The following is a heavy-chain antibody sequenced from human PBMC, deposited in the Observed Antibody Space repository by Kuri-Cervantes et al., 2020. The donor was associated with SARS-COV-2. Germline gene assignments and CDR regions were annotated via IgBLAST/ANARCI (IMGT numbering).Heavy chain of an antibody. J-gene: IGHJ4*02. CDR2: ISGSGSYI. CDR1: GFTFSDYY. D-gene: IGHD4-23*01. CDR3: ARGKAYNIYGGNALDY. V-gene: IGHV3-11*04. Sequence: GESLKISCAASGFTFSDYYMSWIRQAPGKALEWVSSISGSGSYIYYADSAKGRFTISKESGENSLYLHMNSLRVEDTAVYYCARGKAYNIYGGNALDYWGQGILVTVSS.